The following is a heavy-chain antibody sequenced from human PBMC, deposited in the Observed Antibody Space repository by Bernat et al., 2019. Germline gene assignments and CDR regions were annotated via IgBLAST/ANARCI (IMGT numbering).Heavy chain of an antibody. V-gene: IGHV3-30*18. CDR1: GFTFSSYG. Sequence: QVQLVESGGGVVQPGRSLRLSCAASGFTFSSYGMHCVRQAPGKGLEWVAVISYDGSNKYYADSVKGRFTISRDNSKNTLYLQMNSLRAEDTAVYYCAKDYETYFDYWGQGTLVTVSS. J-gene: IGHJ4*02. CDR2: ISYDGSNK. D-gene: IGHD3-16*01. CDR3: AKDYETYFDY.